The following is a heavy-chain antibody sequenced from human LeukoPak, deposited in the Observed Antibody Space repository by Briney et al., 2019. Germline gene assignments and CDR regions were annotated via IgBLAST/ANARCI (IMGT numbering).Heavy chain of an antibody. CDR3: ERDQRTRYSSSWENWFDP. J-gene: IGHJ5*02. D-gene: IGHD6-13*01. V-gene: IGHV1-69*05. CDR2: IIPIFGTA. CDR1: GGTFSSYA. Sequence: SVKVSCKASGGTFSSYAISWVRQPPGQGLEWMGRIIPIFGTANYAQKFQGRVTITTDESTSTAYMELSSLRSEDTAVYYCERDQRTRYSSSWENWFDPWGQGTLVTVSS.